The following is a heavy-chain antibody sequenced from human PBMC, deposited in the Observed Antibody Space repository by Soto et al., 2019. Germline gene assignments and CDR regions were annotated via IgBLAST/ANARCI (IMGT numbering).Heavy chain of an antibody. D-gene: IGHD3-10*01. Sequence: EVQLVESGGGLVQPAGSLRLSCAASGFTFSDHHIDWVRQAPGKGLEWVGRSRSKARGYTTEYAPSVKGRFTISRDASRGSVFLEMYSLKFDDTAMYYCVRDDSRGDSSAFDLWGQGTMVTVSS. J-gene: IGHJ3*01. CDR1: GFTFSDHH. V-gene: IGHV3-72*01. CDR3: VRDDSRGDSSAFDL. CDR2: SRSKARGYTT.